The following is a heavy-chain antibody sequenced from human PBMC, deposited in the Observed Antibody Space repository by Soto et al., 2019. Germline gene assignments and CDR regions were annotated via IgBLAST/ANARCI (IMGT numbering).Heavy chain of an antibody. CDR3: ARVAAAGNREGYFDY. J-gene: IGHJ4*02. CDR2: IYYRGST. V-gene: IGHV4-39*01. D-gene: IGHD6-13*01. Sequence: SETLSLTCTVSGGSISSSSYYWGWIRQPPGKGLEWIGSIYYRGSTYYNPSLKSRVTISVDTSKNQFSLKLSSVTAADTAVYYCARVAAAGNREGYFDYWGQGTLVTFSS. CDR1: GGSISSSSYY.